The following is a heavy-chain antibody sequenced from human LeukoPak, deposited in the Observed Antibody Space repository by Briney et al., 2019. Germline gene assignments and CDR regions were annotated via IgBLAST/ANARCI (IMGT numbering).Heavy chain of an antibody. CDR1: GGSISSSSYY. Sequence: PSETLSLTCTVSGGSISSSSYYWGWIRQPPGKGLEWIGSIYYSGSTYYNPSLKSRVTISVDTSKNQFSLNLNSVTAADTAVYFCARGANDIGLDYWGQGTLVTVSS. J-gene: IGHJ4*02. V-gene: IGHV4-39*07. CDR3: ARGANDIGLDY. CDR2: IYYSGST. D-gene: IGHD2-8*01.